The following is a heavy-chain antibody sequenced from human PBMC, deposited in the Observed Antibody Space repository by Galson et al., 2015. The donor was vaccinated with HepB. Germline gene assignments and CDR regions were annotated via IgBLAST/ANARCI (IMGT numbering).Heavy chain of an antibody. CDR3: ARDGICGGDCYHY. CDR1: GGTFSSYT. V-gene: IGHV1-69*04. J-gene: IGHJ4*02. Sequence: SVKVSCKASGGTFSSYTISWVRQAPGQGLEWMGRIIPILGIANYAQKFQGRVTITADKSTSTAYMELSSLRSEDTAVYYCARDGICGGDCYHYWGQGTLVTVSS. D-gene: IGHD2-21*02. CDR2: IIPILGIA.